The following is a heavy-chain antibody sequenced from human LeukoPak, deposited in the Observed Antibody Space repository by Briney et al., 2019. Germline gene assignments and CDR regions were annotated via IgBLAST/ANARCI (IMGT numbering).Heavy chain of an antibody. J-gene: IGHJ3*02. CDR3: TRRYNYDSSGYYYVRDAFDI. Sequence: QSGGSLRLSCAASGFTFSYYYMSGVRQAPGKGLEWVGFIRSKAYGGTTKNAASVRGRFTISRDDSRSIAYLQMNSLKTEDTAVYYCTRRYNYDSSGYYYVRDAFDIWGQGTMVTVSS. V-gene: IGHV3-22*01. CDR1: GFTFSYYY. CDR2: IRSKAYGGTT. D-gene: IGHD3-22*01.